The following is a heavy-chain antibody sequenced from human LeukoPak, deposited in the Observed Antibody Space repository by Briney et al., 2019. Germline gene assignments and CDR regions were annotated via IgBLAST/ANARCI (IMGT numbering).Heavy chain of an antibody. Sequence: SGTLCLSCAVYGVSFSGYYLSWIRQPPGKGLEWIGSIYYSGSTYYNPSLKSRVTISVDTSKNKFSLKLSSVTAADTAVYYCASPQLRGVRDAFDSWGQGTMVTVSS. J-gene: IGHJ3*02. V-gene: IGHV4-34*01. D-gene: IGHD2-2*01. CDR3: ASPQLRGVRDAFDS. CDR1: GVSFSGYY. CDR2: IYYSGST.